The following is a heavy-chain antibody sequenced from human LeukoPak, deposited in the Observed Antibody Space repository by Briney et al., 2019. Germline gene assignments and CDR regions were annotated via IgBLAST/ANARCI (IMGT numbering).Heavy chain of an antibody. D-gene: IGHD3-16*02. V-gene: IGHV4-59*01. CDR3: ARGGMITFGGVIAHQYYYYGMDV. CDR2: IYYSGST. J-gene: IGHJ6*02. CDR1: GGSISSYY. Sequence: KPSETLSLTCTVSGGSISSYYWSWIRQPPGKGLEWIGYIYYSGSTNYNPSLKSRVTISVDTSKNQFSLKLSSVTAADTAVYYCARGGMITFGGVIAHQYYYYGMDVWGQGTTVTVSS.